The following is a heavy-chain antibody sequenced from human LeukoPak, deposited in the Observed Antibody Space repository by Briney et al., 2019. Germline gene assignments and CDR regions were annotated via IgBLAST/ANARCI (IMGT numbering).Heavy chain of an antibody. CDR3: ARGGDRDIVVVTATHNWFDP. CDR1: GGSISSYY. CDR2: IYYSGST. V-gene: IGHV4-59*01. Sequence: SETLSLTCTVSGGSISSYYWSWIRQPPGKGLEWIGYIYYSGSTNYNPSLKSRVTISVDTSKNQFSLKLSSVTAADTAVYYCARGGDRDIVVVTATHNWFDPWGQGTLVTVSS. D-gene: IGHD2-21*02. J-gene: IGHJ5*02.